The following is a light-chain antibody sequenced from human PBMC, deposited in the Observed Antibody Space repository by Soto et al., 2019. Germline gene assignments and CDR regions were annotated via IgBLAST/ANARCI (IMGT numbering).Light chain of an antibody. CDR1: SNDIGSSDY. CDR3: SSYTSSATHV. Sequence: QSVLTQPASVSGSPGQSITISCTGASNDIGSSDYVSWHQQHPGKAPKLMLYDVHNRPSGVSNRFSGSKSGNTASLTISGLQAEDEADYYCSSYTSSATHVFGTGTKVTV. V-gene: IGLV2-14*03. J-gene: IGLJ1*01. CDR2: DVH.